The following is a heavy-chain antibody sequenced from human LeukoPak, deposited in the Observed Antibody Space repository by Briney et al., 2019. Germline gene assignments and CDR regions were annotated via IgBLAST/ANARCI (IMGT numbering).Heavy chain of an antibody. CDR1: GFTFRSAW. Sequence: GGSQRLSCTASAYGFTFRSAWMSWVRKAPGHGLPWVGRIKSKIDGGTTDYAAPVIGRFTISRDDSKNTLHLQMDSLKTEDTGVYYCATPPHAVRGVSWGQGTLVTVSS. CDR2: IKSKIDGGTT. CDR3: ATPPHAVRGVS. D-gene: IGHD3-10*01. V-gene: IGHV3-15*01. J-gene: IGHJ5*02.